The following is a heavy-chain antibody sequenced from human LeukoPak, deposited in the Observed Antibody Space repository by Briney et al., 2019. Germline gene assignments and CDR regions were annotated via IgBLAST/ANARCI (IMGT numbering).Heavy chain of an antibody. V-gene: IGHV3-30*04. D-gene: IGHD2-2*01. Sequence: GGSLRLSCAASGFTFSSYAMHWVRQAPGKGLEWVAVISYDGSNKYYADSVKGRLTISRDNSKNTLYLQMNSLRAEDTAVYYCAMEVVPAAFDYWGQGTLVTVSS. CDR1: GFTFSSYA. J-gene: IGHJ4*02. CDR3: AMEVVPAAFDY. CDR2: ISYDGSNK.